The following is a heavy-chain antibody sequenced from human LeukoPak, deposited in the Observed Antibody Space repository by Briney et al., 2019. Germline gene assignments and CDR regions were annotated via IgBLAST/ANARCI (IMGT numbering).Heavy chain of an antibody. CDR1: GFTFSGSA. J-gene: IGHJ3*02. CDR3: TSHYDSSGPDAFDI. Sequence: PGGSLTLSCAASGFTFSGSAMHWDRQASGKGLEWVGRIRSKANSYATAYAASVKGRFTISRDDSKNTAYLQMNSLKTEDTAVYYCTSHYDSSGPDAFDIWGQGTMVTVSS. CDR2: IRSKANSYAT. D-gene: IGHD3-22*01. V-gene: IGHV3-73*01.